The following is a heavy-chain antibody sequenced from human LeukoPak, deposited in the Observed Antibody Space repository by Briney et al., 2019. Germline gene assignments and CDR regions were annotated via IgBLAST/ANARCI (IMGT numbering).Heavy chain of an antibody. CDR3: AADSSGYHDAFDI. CDR1: GGSFSGYY. J-gene: IGHJ3*02. Sequence: PSETLSLTCAVYGGSFSGYYWSWLRQPPGKGLEWIGEINHSGSTNYNPSLKSRVTISVDTSKNQFSLKLSSVTAADTAVYYCAADSSGYHDAFDIWGQGTMVTVSS. D-gene: IGHD3-22*01. V-gene: IGHV4-34*01. CDR2: INHSGST.